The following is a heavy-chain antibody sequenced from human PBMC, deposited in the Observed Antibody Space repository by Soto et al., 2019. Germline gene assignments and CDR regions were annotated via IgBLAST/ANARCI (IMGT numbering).Heavy chain of an antibody. Sequence: QVHLQESGPGLVKPSGTLSLTCAVSGGSISTNQWWNWVRQAPGKRLEWIGEIFHVGSTNYNPSLKSRVIISVDKSKNQCSLNLSSVTAADTAVYYCARLQPDTSGYYFDHWGQGALVTVSS. CDR2: IFHVGST. J-gene: IGHJ4*02. V-gene: IGHV4-4*02. CDR1: GGSISTNQW. D-gene: IGHD3-3*01. CDR3: ARLQPDTSGYYFDH.